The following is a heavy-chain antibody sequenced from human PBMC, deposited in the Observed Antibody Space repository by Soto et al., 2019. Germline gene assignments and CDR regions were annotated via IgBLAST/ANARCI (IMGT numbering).Heavy chain of an antibody. V-gene: IGHV3-11*06. Sequence: QVQLVASGGGLVKPGGSLRLSCAASGFTFSDYYMSWIRQAPGKGLEWVSYISGSGTYTNYGDSVKGRFTISRDNAKNSLYLQMKSLRAEDTAVYYGVRGGSYCGCDCFDYWGQGTLVAGSS. CDR1: GFTFSDYY. CDR2: ISGSGTYT. CDR3: VRGGSYCGCDCFDY. J-gene: IGHJ4*02. D-gene: IGHD2-21*02.